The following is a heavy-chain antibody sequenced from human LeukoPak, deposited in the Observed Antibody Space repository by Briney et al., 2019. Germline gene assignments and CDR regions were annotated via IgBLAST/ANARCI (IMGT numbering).Heavy chain of an antibody. CDR3: AAIKYYDFWSGLSFDY. D-gene: IGHD3-3*01. Sequence: ASVKVSCKASGYTFTSYGISWVRQAPGQGLEWMGWINPNSGGTNYAQKFQGRVTMTRDTSISTAYMELSRLRSDDTAVYYCAAIKYYDFWSGLSFDYWGQGTLVTVSS. J-gene: IGHJ4*02. V-gene: IGHV1-2*02. CDR2: INPNSGGT. CDR1: GYTFTSYG.